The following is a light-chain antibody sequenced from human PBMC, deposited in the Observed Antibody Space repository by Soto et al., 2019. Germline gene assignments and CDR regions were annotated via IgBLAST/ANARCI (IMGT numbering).Light chain of an antibody. CDR3: QQYGGVPYT. V-gene: IGKV3-20*01. J-gene: IGKJ2*01. CDR2: GAS. CDR1: ESISRDY. Sequence: EILLTQSPGTLSLSPGQRVTLSCRASESISRDYLTWYQQRLGQAPRLLIYGASSGATGIPDRFSGSGSGTDFTLTISRLEPEDFAIYYCQQYGGVPYTFGQGTKLEIK.